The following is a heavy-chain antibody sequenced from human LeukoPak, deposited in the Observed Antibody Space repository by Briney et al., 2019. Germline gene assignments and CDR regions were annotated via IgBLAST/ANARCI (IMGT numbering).Heavy chain of an antibody. Sequence: GGSLRLSCAASGFTFNIFWMSWVRQAPGKGLEWVANIKYDGSEKYYVDSVKGRFTISRDNAKNSLILQMNSLRGEDTAVYYCARALGNSTGDYWGQGTLVTVSS. CDR3: ARALGNSTGDY. CDR2: IKYDGSEK. V-gene: IGHV3-7*04. CDR1: GFTFNIFW. J-gene: IGHJ4*02. D-gene: IGHD7-27*01.